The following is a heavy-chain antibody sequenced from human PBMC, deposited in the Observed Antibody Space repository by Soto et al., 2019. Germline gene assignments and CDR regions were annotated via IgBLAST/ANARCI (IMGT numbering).Heavy chain of an antibody. Sequence: GGSLRLSCAASGFTFSSYGMHWVRQAPGKGLEWVAVISYDGSNKYYADSVKGRFTISRDNSKNTLYLQMNSLRAEDTAVYYCAKESCRQERYFDYWGQGTLVTVSS. CDR2: ISYDGSNK. V-gene: IGHV3-30*18. CDR1: GFTFSSYG. D-gene: IGHD3-16*02. CDR3: AKESCRQERYFDY. J-gene: IGHJ4*02.